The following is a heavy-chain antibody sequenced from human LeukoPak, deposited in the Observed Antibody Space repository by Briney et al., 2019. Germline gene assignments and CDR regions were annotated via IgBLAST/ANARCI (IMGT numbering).Heavy chain of an antibody. D-gene: IGHD6-19*01. CDR1: GGAFSGYY. J-gene: IGHJ4*02. CDR2: VNHSGIT. CDR3: ARAREAVAIDY. Sequence: SETLSLTCAAYGGAFSGYYWTWIRQPPGKGLDWIGEVNHSGITNYNPSIKTRVTVSVDRSKNQFSLKLRSVTAADTAVYYCARAREAVAIDYWGQGTLVTVSS. V-gene: IGHV4-34*01.